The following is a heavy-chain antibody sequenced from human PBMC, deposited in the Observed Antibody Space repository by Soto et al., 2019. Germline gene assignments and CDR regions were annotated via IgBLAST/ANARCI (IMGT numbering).Heavy chain of an antibody. Sequence: QVQLQESGPGLVKPSETLSLTCTVSGCSISSYYWSWIRQPPGKGLEWIGYIYYSGSTNYNPSLKSRVTISVDTSKNQFSLKLSSVTAADTAVYYCARRDARWLQFDYWGQGTLVTVSS. CDR3: ARRDARWLQFDY. CDR1: GCSISSYY. V-gene: IGHV4-59*01. D-gene: IGHD5-12*01. CDR2: IYYSGST. J-gene: IGHJ4*02.